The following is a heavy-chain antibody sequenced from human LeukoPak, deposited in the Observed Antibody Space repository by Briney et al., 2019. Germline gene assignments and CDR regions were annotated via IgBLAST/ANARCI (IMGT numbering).Heavy chain of an antibody. Sequence: GGSLRLSCAASGFTFSSYSMNWVRQAPGKGLEWVSYISSSSSTVYYADSVKGRFTISRDNAKNSLYLQMNSLRAEDTAVYYCARDPYYDQGYWGQGTLVTVSS. CDR1: GFTFSSYS. J-gene: IGHJ4*02. V-gene: IGHV3-48*04. CDR3: ARDPYYDQGY. CDR2: ISSSSSTV. D-gene: IGHD3-22*01.